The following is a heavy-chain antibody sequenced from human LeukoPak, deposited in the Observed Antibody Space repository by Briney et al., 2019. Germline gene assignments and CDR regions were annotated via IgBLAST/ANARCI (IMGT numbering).Heavy chain of an antibody. D-gene: IGHD4-17*01. V-gene: IGHV3-48*03. CDR2: ISSSGSTI. J-gene: IGHJ4*02. Sequence: GGSLRLSCAASGFTFSSYEMNWVRQAPGKGLEWVSYISSSGSTIYYADSVKGRFTISSDNAKNSLYLQMNRLRAEDTAVYYCARVLGTVTTFDYWGQGTLVTVSS. CDR1: GFTFSSYE. CDR3: ARVLGTVTTFDY.